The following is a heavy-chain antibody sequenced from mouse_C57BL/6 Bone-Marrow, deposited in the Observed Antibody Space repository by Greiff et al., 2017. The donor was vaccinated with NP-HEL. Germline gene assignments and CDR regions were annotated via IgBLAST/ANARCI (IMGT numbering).Heavy chain of an antibody. D-gene: IGHD1-1*01. V-gene: IGHV1-81*01. Sequence: QVQLQQSGAELARPGASVKLSCKASGYTFTGYGISWVKQRTGQGLEWIGEIYPRSGNTYYNEKFKGKATLTADKSSSTAYMELRSLTSEDSAVYFCARSGGYYGRKSAMDYWGQGTSVTVSS. CDR2: IYPRSGNT. CDR1: GYTFTGYG. J-gene: IGHJ4*01. CDR3: ARSGGYYGRKSAMDY.